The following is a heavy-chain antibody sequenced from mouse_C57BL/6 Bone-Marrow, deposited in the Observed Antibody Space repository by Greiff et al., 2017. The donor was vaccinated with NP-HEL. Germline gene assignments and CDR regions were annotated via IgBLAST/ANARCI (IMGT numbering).Heavy chain of an antibody. CDR1: GYTFTEYT. CDR3: ARHEDPNYYGSSPWFAY. D-gene: IGHD1-1*01. CDR2: FYPGSGSI. V-gene: IGHV1-62-2*01. J-gene: IGHJ3*01. Sequence: VQLQQSGAELVKPGASVKLSCKASGYTFTEYTIHWVKQRSGQGLEWIGWFYPGSGSIKYNEKFKDKATLTADKSSSTVYMELSRLTSESSAVYFCARHEDPNYYGSSPWFAYWGQGTLVTVSA.